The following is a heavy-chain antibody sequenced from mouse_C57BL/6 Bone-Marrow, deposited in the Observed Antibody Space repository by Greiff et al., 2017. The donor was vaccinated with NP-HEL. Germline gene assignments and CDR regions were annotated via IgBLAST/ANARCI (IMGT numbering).Heavy chain of an antibody. CDR2: INPSNGGT. CDR1: GYTFTSYW. CDR3: AREGRGLRRCYCYFDV. Sequence: VQLQQPGTELVKPGTSVKLSCKSSGYTFTSYWMHWVKQRPGQGLEWIGNINPSNGGTNYNEKFKSQATLHGYKCSSTTYMQPSSLTSDDSSVYYCAREGRGLRRCYCYFDVWDTGTTVTVSS. V-gene: IGHV1-53*01. D-gene: IGHD2-2*01. J-gene: IGHJ1*03.